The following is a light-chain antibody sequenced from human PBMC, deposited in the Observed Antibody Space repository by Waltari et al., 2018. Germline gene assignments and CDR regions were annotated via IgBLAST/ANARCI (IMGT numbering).Light chain of an antibody. CDR3: QQYNNWPFT. J-gene: IGKJ3*01. V-gene: IGKV3-15*01. Sequence: DIVMTQSPGTLSVSPGERATLSCSASQSVSNKVAWFQQKPGQAPRLLIYHASARATGVPARFSGSASGTEFTLTISSLQSEDFGVYYCQQYNNWPFTFGPGTKMAIK. CDR1: QSVSNK. CDR2: HAS.